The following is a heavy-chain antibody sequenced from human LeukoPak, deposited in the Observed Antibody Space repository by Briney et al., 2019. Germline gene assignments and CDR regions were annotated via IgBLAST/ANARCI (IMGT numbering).Heavy chain of an antibody. Sequence: GESLKISCKGSGYSFTSYWIGWVRQMPGKGLEWMGIIYPGDSDTRYSPSFQGQVTISADKSISTAYLQWSSLKASDTAMYYCARIKRKRGRYYYYYMDVCGKGTTVTISS. CDR3: ARIKRKRGRYYYYYMDV. CDR2: IYPGDSDT. J-gene: IGHJ6*03. D-gene: IGHD3-10*01. V-gene: IGHV5-51*01. CDR1: GYSFTSYW.